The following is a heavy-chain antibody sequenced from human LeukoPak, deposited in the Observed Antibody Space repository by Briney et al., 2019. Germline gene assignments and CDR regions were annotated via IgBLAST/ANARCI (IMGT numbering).Heavy chain of an antibody. CDR3: ARPYCSSTSCYGENDYYGMDV. D-gene: IGHD2-2*01. CDR2: ICPSNSDI. Sequence: GESLKISCKGSGYSFTNYWIGWVRQMPGKGLEWMGIICPSNSDIRYSPSFQGQVTISADKSISTTYLQWSSLKASDTAMYYCARPYCSSTSCYGENDYYGMDVWGQGTTVTVSS. CDR1: GYSFTNYW. V-gene: IGHV5-51*01. J-gene: IGHJ6*02.